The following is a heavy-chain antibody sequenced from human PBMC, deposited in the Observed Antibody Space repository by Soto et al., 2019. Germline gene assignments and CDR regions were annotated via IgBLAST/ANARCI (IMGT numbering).Heavy chain of an antibody. CDR3: ARVWIFGVALYYFDY. CDR1: GGSISSGDCY. V-gene: IGHV4-30-4*01. J-gene: IGHJ4*02. CDR2: IYYSGST. Sequence: SETLSLTCTVSGGSISSGDCYWSWIRQPPGKGLEWIGYIYYSGSTYYNPSLKSRVTISVDTSKNQFSLKLSSVTAADTAVYYCARVWIFGVALYYFDYWGQGTLVTVYS. D-gene: IGHD3-3*01.